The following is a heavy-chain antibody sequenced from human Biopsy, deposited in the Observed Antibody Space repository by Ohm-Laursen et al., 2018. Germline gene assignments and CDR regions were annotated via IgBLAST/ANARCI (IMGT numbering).Heavy chain of an antibody. CDR3: ARSPGRDRMDV. D-gene: IGHD1-14*01. Sequence: GSLRLSCSASEFTFSGYSMNWVRQAPGWGLEWVSYINVYSNKKYYADSVKGRFIVSRDNDKNSLYLQMNSLRAEDTAVYHCARSPGRDRMDVWGQGTTVIVSS. CDR2: INVYSNKK. J-gene: IGHJ6*02. V-gene: IGHV3-48*04. CDR1: EFTFSGYS.